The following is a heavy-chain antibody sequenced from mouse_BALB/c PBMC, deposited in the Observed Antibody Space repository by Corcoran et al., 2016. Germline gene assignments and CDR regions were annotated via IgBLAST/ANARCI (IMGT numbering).Heavy chain of an antibody. J-gene: IGHJ2*01. CDR1: GFNIKDTY. CDR3: ATLITTVVARDYFDY. Sequence: EVQLPQSGAELVKPGASVKLSCTASGFNIKDTYMHWVKQRPEQGLEWIGRIDPANGNTKYDPKFQGKATITADTSSNTAYLQLSSLTSEDTAVYYCATLITTVVARDYFDYWGQGTTLTVSS. CDR2: IDPANGNT. D-gene: IGHD1-1*01. V-gene: IGHV14-3*02.